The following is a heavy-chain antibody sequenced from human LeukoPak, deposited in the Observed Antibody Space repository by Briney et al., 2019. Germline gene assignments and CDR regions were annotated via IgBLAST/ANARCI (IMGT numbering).Heavy chain of an antibody. CDR2: INPNSGGT. Sequence: GASVKVSCKASGYTFTGYYMHWVRQAPGQGLEWMGGINPNSGGTKSAQKFQGRVTMTRDTSISTAYMELSRLRSDDTAVYYCARDRYYYYDKEFDPWGQGTLVTVSS. CDR3: ARDRYYYYDKEFDP. D-gene: IGHD3-22*01. CDR1: GYTFTGYY. V-gene: IGHV1-2*02. J-gene: IGHJ5*02.